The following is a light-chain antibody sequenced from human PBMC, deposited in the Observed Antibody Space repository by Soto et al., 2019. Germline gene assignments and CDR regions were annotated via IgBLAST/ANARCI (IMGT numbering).Light chain of an antibody. V-gene: IGKV1-5*01. CDR1: QSISSW. CDR2: EAS. J-gene: IGKJ1*01. CDR3: QQYISYSWT. Sequence: DVQIPHSHSTLSAAVGDILNIDCRTSQSISSWLAWYQQKKGKAPKFVLYEASSLESGVPSRFSGSGSGTEVNLTLSSLQTADFATYYCQQYISYSWTFGQGTKVDIK.